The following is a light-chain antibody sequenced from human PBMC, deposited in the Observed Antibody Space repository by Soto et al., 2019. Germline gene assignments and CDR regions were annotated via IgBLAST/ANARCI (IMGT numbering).Light chain of an antibody. V-gene: IGKV3-11*01. CDR1: QGVSRY. J-gene: IGKJ4*01. CDR3: QQRSDWPLT. Sequence: EIVLTQSPATLSLSPGERATLSCRASQGVSRYLAWYQQKPGQPPRLLIYDASNRATGVPARFSGSGSGTDFTLTISSLEPEDFAVYYCQQRSDWPLTFGRGTDVEI. CDR2: DAS.